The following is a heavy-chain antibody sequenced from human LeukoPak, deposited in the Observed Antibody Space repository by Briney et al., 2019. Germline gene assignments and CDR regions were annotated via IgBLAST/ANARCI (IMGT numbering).Heavy chain of an antibody. CDR3: ARDSATVTYYYGSYYMDV. J-gene: IGHJ6*03. V-gene: IGHV4-34*01. Sequence: KPSETLSLTCAVYGGSFSGYYWSWIRQPPGKGLEWIGEINHSGSTNYNPSLKSRVTISVDTSKNQFSLKLSSVTAADTAVYYCARDSATVTYYYGSYYMDVWGKGTTVTVSS. D-gene: IGHD4-11*01. CDR1: GGSFSGYY. CDR2: INHSGST.